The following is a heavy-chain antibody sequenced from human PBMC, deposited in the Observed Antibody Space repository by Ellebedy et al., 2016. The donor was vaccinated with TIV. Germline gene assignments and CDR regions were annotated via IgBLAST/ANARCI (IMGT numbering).Heavy chain of an antibody. CDR1: GFSISSYW. CDR3: ARTEKGTFYFDY. CDR2: ISSDSNYI. D-gene: IGHD2/OR15-2a*01. V-gene: IGHV3-21*01. Sequence: PGGSLRLSCAASGFSISSYWMNWVRQAPGKGLEWVSSISSDSNYIYYADSVKGRFTISRDNAENSLYLQMDSLRAEDTAVYYCARTEKGTFYFDYWGQGTLVTVSS. J-gene: IGHJ4*02.